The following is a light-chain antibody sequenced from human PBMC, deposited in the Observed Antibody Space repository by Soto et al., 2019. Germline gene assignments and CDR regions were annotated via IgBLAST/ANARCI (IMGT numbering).Light chain of an antibody. CDR2: AAS. CDR1: QSISSY. J-gene: IGKJ4*01. Sequence: DIQMTQSPSSLSASVGDRVTITCRASQSISSYLNWYQQKPGQAPTLLIYAASSLKIGVPSRFSGSGSGTDFTLTIAGLAPEDSASYYCQQRISAPLTFGGGTKVEIK. V-gene: IGKV1-39*01. CDR3: QQRISAPLT.